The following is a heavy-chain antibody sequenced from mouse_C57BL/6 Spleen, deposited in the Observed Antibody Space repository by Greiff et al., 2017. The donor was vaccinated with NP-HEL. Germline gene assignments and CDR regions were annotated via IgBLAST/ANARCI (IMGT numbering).Heavy chain of an antibody. CDR2: IRNKANGYTT. V-gene: IGHV7-3*01. Sequence: EVMLVESGGGLVQPGGSLSLSCAASGFTFTDYYMSWVRQPPGKALEWLGFIRNKANGYTTEYSASVKGRFTISRDNSQSILYLQMNALRAEDSATYYCASPMGGLAWFAYWGQGTLVTVSA. CDR3: ASPMGGLAWFAY. CDR1: GFTFTDYY. J-gene: IGHJ3*01.